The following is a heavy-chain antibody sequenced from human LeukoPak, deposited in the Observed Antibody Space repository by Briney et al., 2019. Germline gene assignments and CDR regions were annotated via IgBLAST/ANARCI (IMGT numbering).Heavy chain of an antibody. CDR3: ARSYSHEYDLDY. D-gene: IGHD2-21*01. J-gene: IGHJ4*02. CDR2: ISYDGSNK. CDR1: GFTFSSYA. Sequence: GRSLSLSCAASGFTFSSYAMHWVRQAPGKGLEWVAVISYDGSNKYYADSVRGRFTIFRDNSKNTLYLQMNSLRAEDTAVYYCARSYSHEYDLDYWGQGTLVTVSS. V-gene: IGHV3-30-3*01.